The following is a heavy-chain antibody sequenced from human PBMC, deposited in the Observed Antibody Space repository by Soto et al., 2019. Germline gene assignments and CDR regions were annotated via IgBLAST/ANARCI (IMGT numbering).Heavy chain of an antibody. CDR1: GGSISSGGYY. J-gene: IGHJ6*02. CDR2: IYYSGST. V-gene: IGHV4-31*03. CDR3: ARSGGDTAMAHYYYYYGMDV. D-gene: IGHD5-18*01. Sequence: SETLSLTCTVSGGSISSGGYYWSWIRQHPGKGLEWIGYIYYSGSTYYNPSLKSRVTISVDTSKNQFSLKLSSVTAADTAVYYCARSGGDTAMAHYYYYYGMDVWGQGTTVTVSS.